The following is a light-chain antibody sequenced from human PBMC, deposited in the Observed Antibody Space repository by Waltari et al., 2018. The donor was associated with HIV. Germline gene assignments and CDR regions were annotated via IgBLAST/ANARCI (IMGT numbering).Light chain of an antibody. V-gene: IGLV8-61*01. Sequence: QTVVTQEPSFSVSPGGTVTLTCGLSSGSISTNYYPSWYHQTPGQAPRTLIYDTNTRSSGVPDRFSGSILGNKAALTITGAQAYDESDYYCVLYMGSGIWVFGGGTKLTVL. CDR3: VLYMGSGIWV. J-gene: IGLJ3*02. CDR1: SGSISTNYY. CDR2: DTN.